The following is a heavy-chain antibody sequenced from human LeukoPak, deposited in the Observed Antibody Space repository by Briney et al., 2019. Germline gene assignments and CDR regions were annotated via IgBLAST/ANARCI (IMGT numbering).Heavy chain of an antibody. CDR2: IYYSGST. J-gene: IGHJ5*02. CDR3: ARDVVVVVAATPPSDWFDP. D-gene: IGHD2-15*01. CDR1: GGSISSYY. Sequence: SETLSLTCTVSGGSISSYYWSWIRQHPGKGLEWIGYIYYSGSTYYNPSLKSRVTISVDTSKNQFSLKLSSVTAADTAVYYCARDVVVVVAATPPSDWFDPWGQGTLVTVSS. V-gene: IGHV4-59*06.